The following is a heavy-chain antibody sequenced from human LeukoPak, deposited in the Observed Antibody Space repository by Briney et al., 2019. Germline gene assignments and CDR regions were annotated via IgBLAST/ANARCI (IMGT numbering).Heavy chain of an antibody. CDR3: ARVSGYCSSTSCPTYYFDY. V-gene: IGHV4-59*12. J-gene: IGHJ4*02. Sequence: SETLSLTCTVSGGSISSYYWSWIRQPPGKGLEWIGYIYYSGSTNYNPSLKSRVTMSVDTSKNQFSLKLSSVTAADTAVYYCARVSGYCSSTSCPTYYFDYWGQGTLVTVSS. CDR1: GGSISSYY. D-gene: IGHD2-2*01. CDR2: IYYSGST.